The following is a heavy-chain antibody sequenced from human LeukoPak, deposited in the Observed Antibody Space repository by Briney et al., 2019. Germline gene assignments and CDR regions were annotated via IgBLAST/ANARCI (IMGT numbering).Heavy chain of an antibody. CDR3: ARQDYCSGGSCYDY. V-gene: IGHV4-59*01. D-gene: IGHD2-15*01. CDR2: IYYSGST. J-gene: IGHJ4*02. Sequence: SETLSLTCTVSGGSISSYYWSWIRQPPGKGLEWIGYIYYSGSTNYNPSLKSRVTISVDTSKNQFSLKLSSVTAADPAVYYCARQDYCSGGSCYDYWGQGALVTASS. CDR1: GGSISSYY.